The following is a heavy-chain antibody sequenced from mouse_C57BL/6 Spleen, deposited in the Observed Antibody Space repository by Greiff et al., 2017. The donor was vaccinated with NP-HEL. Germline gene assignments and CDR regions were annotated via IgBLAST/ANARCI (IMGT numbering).Heavy chain of an antibody. CDR3: ARTYGNYLYYAMDY. D-gene: IGHD2-1*01. CDR1: GYTFTSYW. J-gene: IGHJ4*01. V-gene: IGHV1-64*01. Sequence: VKLQQPGAELVKPGASVKLSCKASGYTFTSYWMHWVKQRPGQGLEWIGMIHPNSGSTNYNEKFKSKATLTVDKSSSTAYMQLSSLTSEDSAVYYCARTYGNYLYYAMDYWGQGTSVTVSS. CDR2: IHPNSGST.